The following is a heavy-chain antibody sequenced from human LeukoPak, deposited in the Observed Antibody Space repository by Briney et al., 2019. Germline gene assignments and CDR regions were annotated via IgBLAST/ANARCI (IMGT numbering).Heavy chain of an antibody. Sequence: GGSLRLSCAASGFTFSSFTMNWVRQAPGKGLEWASSISPTGISTWHADSVKGRFTISRDNAKNSLYLQMNSLRAEDTAVYYCARDLYYYDSSGYGRSDFDYWGQGTLVTVSS. CDR2: ISPTGIST. CDR1: GFTFSSFT. V-gene: IGHV3-21*01. J-gene: IGHJ4*02. D-gene: IGHD3-22*01. CDR3: ARDLYYYDSSGYGRSDFDY.